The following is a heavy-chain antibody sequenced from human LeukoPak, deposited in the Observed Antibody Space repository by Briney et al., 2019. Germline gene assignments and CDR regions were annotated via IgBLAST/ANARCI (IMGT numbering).Heavy chain of an antibody. V-gene: IGHV4-34*01. Sequence: PSETLSLTCAVSGASFSGYHCSWIRQTPGKGLEWIGEVSQSGGASYNPSLKSRVTISVETSKNHVSLKLSSVTAADTAMYYCAGSYGGNAVGPFDIWGQGTMVTVSS. CDR3: AGSYGGNAVGPFDI. CDR2: VSQSGGA. D-gene: IGHD4-23*01. CDR1: GASFSGYH. J-gene: IGHJ3*02.